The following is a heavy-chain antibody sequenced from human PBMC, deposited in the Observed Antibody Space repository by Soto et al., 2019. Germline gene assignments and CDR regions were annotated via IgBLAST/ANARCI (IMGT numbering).Heavy chain of an antibody. CDR3: TTTYDFWSGYFQSESDY. V-gene: IGHV3-15*01. J-gene: IGHJ4*02. Sequence: GGSLRLSCAASGFTFSNAWMSWVRQAPGKGLEWVGRIKSKTDGGTTDYAAPVKGRFTISRDDSKNTLYLQMNSLKTEDTAVYYCTTTYDFWSGYFQSESDYWGQGTLVTVSS. CDR1: GFTFSNAW. D-gene: IGHD3-3*01. CDR2: IKSKTDGGTT.